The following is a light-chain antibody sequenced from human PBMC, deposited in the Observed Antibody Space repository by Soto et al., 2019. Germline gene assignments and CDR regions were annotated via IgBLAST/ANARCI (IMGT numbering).Light chain of an antibody. CDR1: SSNIGSNY. Sequence: GQQDTISCSGRSSNIGSNYVSWYQPLPGTGPKLLIYDANKRPSGIPDRFSGSKSGTSATLGITGLQTGDEADYYCGTWDNGLSAGVFGGGTKLTVL. CDR3: GTWDNGLSAGV. CDR2: DAN. J-gene: IGLJ2*01. V-gene: IGLV1-51*01.